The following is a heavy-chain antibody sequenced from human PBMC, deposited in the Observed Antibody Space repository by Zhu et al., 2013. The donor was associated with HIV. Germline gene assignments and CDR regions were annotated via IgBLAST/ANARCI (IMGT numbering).Heavy chain of an antibody. CDR1: GGTFSSYA. CDR3: SALPSGYPLVGGDYYYGMDV. Sequence: QVQLVQSGAEVKKPGSSVKVSCKASGGTFSSYAISWVRQAPGQGLEWMGGIIPIFGTANYAQKFQGRVTITADESTSTAYMELSSLRSEDTAVYYCSALPSGYPLVGGDYYYGMDVWGQGTTVTVSS. CDR2: IIPIFGTA. V-gene: IGHV1-69*01. D-gene: IGHD3-22*01. J-gene: IGHJ6*02.